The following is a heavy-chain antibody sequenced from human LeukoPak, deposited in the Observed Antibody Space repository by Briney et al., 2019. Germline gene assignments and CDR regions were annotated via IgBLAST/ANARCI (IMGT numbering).Heavy chain of an antibody. V-gene: IGHV3-21*01. CDR3: ARSFPPGYFDY. Sequence: GGSLRLSCAASGFTFSSYSMNWVRQAPGKGLEWVSSISSSSSYIYYADSVKGRFTISRDNAKNSLYLQMNSLRAEDSAVYYCARSFPPGYFDYWGQGTLVTVSS. CDR1: GFTFSSYS. J-gene: IGHJ4*02. D-gene: IGHD3-16*01. CDR2: ISSSSSYI.